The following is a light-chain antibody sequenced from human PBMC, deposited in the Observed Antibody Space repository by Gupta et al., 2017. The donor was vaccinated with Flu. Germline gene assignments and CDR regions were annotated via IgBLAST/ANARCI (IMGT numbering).Light chain of an antibody. J-gene: IGLJ2*01. Sequence: QSVLTQPPSLSGDPGHSVTISCTGSSSNIGAGYDVRWYQQLPGAAPKLLIYANRNRPAVGPELFSGSKSGTSAALAITGLQAEEEADYYCQSYDRSRSGHVVFGGGTKLTVL. CDR2: ANR. CDR1: SSNIGAGYD. V-gene: IGLV1-40*01. CDR3: QSYDRSRSGHVV.